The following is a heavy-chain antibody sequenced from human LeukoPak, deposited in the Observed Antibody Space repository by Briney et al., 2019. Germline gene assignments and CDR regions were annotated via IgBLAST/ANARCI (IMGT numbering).Heavy chain of an antibody. CDR3: AREAARGSSSGGTDY. CDR2: INHSGST. D-gene: IGHD6-6*01. J-gene: IGHJ4*02. Sequence: SETLSLTCAVYGGSFSGYYWSWIRQPPGKGLEWIGEINHSGSTNYNPSLKSQVTITVDTSKNQFSLKLSSVTAADTAVYYCAREAARGSSSGGTDYWGQGTLVTVSS. CDR1: GGSFSGYY. V-gene: IGHV4-34*01.